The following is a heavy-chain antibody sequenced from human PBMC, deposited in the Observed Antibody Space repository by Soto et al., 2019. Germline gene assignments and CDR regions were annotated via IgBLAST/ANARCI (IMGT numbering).Heavy chain of an antibody. CDR3: GRCSSTSCHLGADF. J-gene: IGHJ4*02. V-gene: IGHV3-30-3*01. CDR1: GFTFSSYA. D-gene: IGHD2-2*01. Sequence: QVQLVESGGGVVQPGRSLRLSCAASGFTFSSYALHWVRQAPGRGLEWVALISFDGNNEYYANSVKGRFTISRDNSKNTLYLQMNRLRAEDTAVYYCGRCSSTSCHLGADFWGQGTLVTVSS. CDR2: ISFDGNNE.